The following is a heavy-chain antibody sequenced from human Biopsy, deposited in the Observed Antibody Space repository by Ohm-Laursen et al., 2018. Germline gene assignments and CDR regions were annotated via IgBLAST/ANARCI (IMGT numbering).Heavy chain of an antibody. CDR3: ARGDYFDSNGYFWFDP. D-gene: IGHD3-22*01. CDR2: IFNSANT. J-gene: IGHJ5*02. Sequence: SDTLSLTCTVSGGSISSGGSYWSWIRQRPGKGLEWIGYIFNSANTYYNPSHKNLITISGDTSKNQFSLKLNSVTAADTAVYYCARGDYFDSNGYFWFDPWGQGTLVTVSS. CDR1: GGSISSGGSY. V-gene: IGHV4-31*01.